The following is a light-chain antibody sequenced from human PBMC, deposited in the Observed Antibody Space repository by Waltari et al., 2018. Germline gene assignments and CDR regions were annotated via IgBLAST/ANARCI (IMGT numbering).Light chain of an antibody. Sequence: DIQMTQSPSTLSASVGDTITITCRASQSISNYLAWYQRKPGKAPKLLIYKASTSGSGVPSRFSGSGSGTEFTLTINSLQPDDFATYYCQQYNTYSSFGQGTKLEIK. V-gene: IGKV1-5*03. CDR2: KAS. CDR3: QQYNTYSS. CDR1: QSISNY. J-gene: IGKJ2*03.